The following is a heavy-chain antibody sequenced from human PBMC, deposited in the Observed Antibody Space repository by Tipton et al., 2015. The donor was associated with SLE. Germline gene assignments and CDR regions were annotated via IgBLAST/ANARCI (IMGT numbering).Heavy chain of an antibody. D-gene: IGHD2-15*01. CDR1: GGSISSYY. V-gene: IGHV4-59*08. CDR3: ARHIDYYYYYMDV. J-gene: IGHJ6*03. CDR2: IYYSGST. Sequence: TLSLTCTVSGGSISSYYWSWIRQPPGKGLEWIGYIYYSGSTNYNPSLKSRVTISVDTSKNQFSLKLSSVTAADTAVYYCARHIDYYYYYMDVWGKGTTVTVSS.